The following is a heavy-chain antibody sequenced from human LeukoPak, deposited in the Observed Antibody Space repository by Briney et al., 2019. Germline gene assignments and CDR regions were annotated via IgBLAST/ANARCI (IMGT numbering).Heavy chain of an antibody. Sequence: SVTLSLTCTVSGYSISSGYYWGWIPQPPGKGLEWIGSIYHSGSTYYNLSLKSRVTISVDTSKNLYCLKLSAMTAADWAVYYCARKSGYARDYWGKGNLVTVSS. V-gene: IGHV4-38-2*02. J-gene: IGHJ4*02. CDR1: GYSISSGYY. CDR2: IYHSGST. D-gene: IGHD5-12*01. CDR3: ARKSGYARDY.